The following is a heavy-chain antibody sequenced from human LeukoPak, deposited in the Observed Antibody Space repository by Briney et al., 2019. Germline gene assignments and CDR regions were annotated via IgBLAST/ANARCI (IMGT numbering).Heavy chain of an antibody. CDR1: GFTFDEYA. V-gene: IGHV3-9*01. Sequence: TGRSLRLSCAASGFTFDEYAMHWVRQAPGKGLEWVSGISWNSGSIGYADSVKGRFTISRDNAKNSLYLQMNSLRAEDTALYYCAKDERSSGFGIFDYWGQGTLVTVSS. J-gene: IGHJ4*02. CDR2: ISWNSGSI. CDR3: AKDERSSGFGIFDY. D-gene: IGHD6-19*01.